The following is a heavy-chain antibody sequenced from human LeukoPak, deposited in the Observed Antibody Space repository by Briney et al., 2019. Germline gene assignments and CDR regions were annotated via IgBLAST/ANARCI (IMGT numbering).Heavy chain of an antibody. J-gene: IGHJ6*04. Sequence: SETLSLTCVVYGGSFSGYYWSWIRQPPGKGLEWIGEINHSGSTNYNPPLKSRVTISVDTSKNQFSLKLSSVTAADTAVYYCARGPGYSGYDSDYYYGMDVWGKGTTVTVSS. CDR3: ARGPGYSGYDSDYYYGMDV. V-gene: IGHV4-34*01. CDR2: INHSGST. CDR1: GGSFSGYY. D-gene: IGHD5-12*01.